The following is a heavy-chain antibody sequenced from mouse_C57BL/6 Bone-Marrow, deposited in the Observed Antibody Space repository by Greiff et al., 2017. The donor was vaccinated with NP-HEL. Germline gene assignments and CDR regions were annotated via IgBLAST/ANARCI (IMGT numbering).Heavy chain of an antibody. CDR1: GYTFTSYW. Sequence: QVQLQQPGAELVKPGASVKLSCKASGYTFTSYWMHWVKQRPGQGLEWIGMIHPNSGSTNYNEKFKSKATLTVDKSSSTAYMQRSSLTSEDSAVYYCFGTVVATSYFDYWGQGTTLTVSS. V-gene: IGHV1-64*01. CDR2: IHPNSGST. CDR3: FGTVVATSYFDY. J-gene: IGHJ2*01. D-gene: IGHD1-1*01.